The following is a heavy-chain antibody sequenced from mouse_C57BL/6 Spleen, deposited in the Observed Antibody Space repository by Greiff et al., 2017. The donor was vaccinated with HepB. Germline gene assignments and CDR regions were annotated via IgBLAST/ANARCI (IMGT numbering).Heavy chain of an antibody. CDR3: AREGGRLRGDFDY. Sequence: EVKLMESGPGLVKPSQSLSLTCSVTGYSITSGYYWNWIRQFPGNKLEWMGYISYDGSNNYNPSLKNRISITRDTSKNQFFLKLNSVTTEYTATYYGAREGGRLRGDFDYWGQGTTLTVSS. J-gene: IGHJ2*01. V-gene: IGHV3-6*01. CDR2: ISYDGSN. D-gene: IGHD2-4*01. CDR1: GYSITSGYY.